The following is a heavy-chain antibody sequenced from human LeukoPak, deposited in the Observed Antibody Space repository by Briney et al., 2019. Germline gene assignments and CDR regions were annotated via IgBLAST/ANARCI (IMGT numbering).Heavy chain of an antibody. CDR3: ARGNPADYYYYMDV. CDR2: IYTSGST. D-gene: IGHD2-2*01. Sequence: VKPSETLSLTCTVSGGSISSYYWSWIRQPAGKGLESIGRIYTSGSTNYNPSLKSRFPMSVDTSKNQFSLKLSSVTAADTAVYYCARGNPADYYYYMDVWGKGTTVTVSS. V-gene: IGHV4-4*07. J-gene: IGHJ6*03. CDR1: GGSISSYY.